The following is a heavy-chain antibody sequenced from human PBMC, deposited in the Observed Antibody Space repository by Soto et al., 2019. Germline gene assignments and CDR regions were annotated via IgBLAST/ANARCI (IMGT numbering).Heavy chain of an antibody. D-gene: IGHD4-17*01. Sequence: PSDTLSLTFAVSGYSISSGYYWGWIRQPPGKGLEWIGNIYHSGSTYYSPSLKSRVTISMDTSKNQFSLKLSSVTAADTAMYYCAKYGENYYDGMDVWGQGTTVT. CDR1: GYSISSGYY. CDR2: IYHSGST. V-gene: IGHV4-38-2*01. J-gene: IGHJ6*02. CDR3: AKYGENYYDGMDV.